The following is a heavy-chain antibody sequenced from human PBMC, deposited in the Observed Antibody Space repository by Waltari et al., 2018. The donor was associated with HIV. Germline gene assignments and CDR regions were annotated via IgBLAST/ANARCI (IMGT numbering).Heavy chain of an antibody. CDR1: GGSISSSSYY. D-gene: IGHD2-2*02. Sequence: QLQLQESGPGLVKPSETLSLTCTVSGGSISSSSYYWGWIRQPPGKGLEWIGSIYYSGSTYYNPSLKSRVTISVDTSKNQFSLKLSSVTAADTAVYYCASLGYCSSTSCYTHWGQGTLVTVSS. CDR3: ASLGYCSSTSCYTH. CDR2: IYYSGST. J-gene: IGHJ1*01. V-gene: IGHV4-39*01.